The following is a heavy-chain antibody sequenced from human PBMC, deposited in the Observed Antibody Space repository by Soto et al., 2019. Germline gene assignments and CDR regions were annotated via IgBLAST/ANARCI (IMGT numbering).Heavy chain of an antibody. D-gene: IGHD5-18*01. V-gene: IGHV1-69*13. CDR1: GGTFSSYA. CDR3: ARAQDTAMVFDY. J-gene: IGHJ4*01. Sequence: ASVKVSCKASGGTFSSYAISWVRQAPGQGLEWMGGIIPILGTANYAQKFQGRVTITADESTSTAYMELSSLRSEDTAVYYCARAQDTAMVFDYWGQGTLVTVSS. CDR2: IIPILGTA.